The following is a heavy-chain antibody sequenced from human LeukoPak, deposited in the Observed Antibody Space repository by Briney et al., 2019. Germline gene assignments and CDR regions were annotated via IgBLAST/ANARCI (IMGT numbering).Heavy chain of an antibody. CDR2: IGGYSTYI. J-gene: IGHJ6*03. CDR3: RRGPSTREATYYLFYLDV. D-gene: IGHD3-10*01. Sequence: GGSLRLSCGASGFTFSAYTMNWVRQAPGKGLEGVSSIGGYSTYIYYADSVKGRFTISGDNAKNSLYVQMNSLRAEDTAVYYRRRGPSTREATYYLFYLDVWGKGTTVTVSS. V-gene: IGHV3-21*01. CDR1: GFTFSAYT.